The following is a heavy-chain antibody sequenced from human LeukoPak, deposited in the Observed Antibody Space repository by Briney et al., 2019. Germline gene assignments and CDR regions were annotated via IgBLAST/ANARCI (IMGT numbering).Heavy chain of an antibody. CDR3: ANGQWLADYYFDY. CDR2: ISGSGGST. D-gene: IGHD6-19*01. CDR1: GFTFSSYA. V-gene: IGHV3-23*01. J-gene: IGHJ4*02. Sequence: GGSLRLSCAASGFTFSSYAMSWVRQAPGRGLEWVSAISGSGGSTYYADSVKGRFTISRDNSKNTLYLQMNSLRAEDTAVYYCANGQWLADYYFDYWGQGTLVTVSS.